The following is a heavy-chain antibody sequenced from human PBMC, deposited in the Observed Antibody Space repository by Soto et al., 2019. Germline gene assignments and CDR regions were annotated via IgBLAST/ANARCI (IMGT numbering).Heavy chain of an antibody. V-gene: IGHV3-53*02. CDR1: GFTVSSNY. CDR3: ARYGSLLWFGELGSGYYYGMDV. Sequence: EVQLVETGGGLIQPGGSLRLSCAASGFTVSSNYMSWVRQAPGKGLEWVSVIYSGGSTYYADSVKGRFTISRDNSKNTLYLQMNSLRAEDTAVYYCARYGSLLWFGELGSGYYYGMDVWGQGTTVTVSS. CDR2: IYSGGST. D-gene: IGHD3-10*01. J-gene: IGHJ6*02.